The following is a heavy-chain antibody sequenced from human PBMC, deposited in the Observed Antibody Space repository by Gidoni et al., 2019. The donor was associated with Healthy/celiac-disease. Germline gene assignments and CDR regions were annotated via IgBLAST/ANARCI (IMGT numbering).Heavy chain of an antibody. CDR1: AYTFTGYY. D-gene: IGHD3-10*01. CDR3: ARPMVRGVVYYGMDV. CDR2: INPNSGGT. Sequence: QVQLVQSGAEVKKPGASVKVSCKAFAYTFTGYYMHWVRQAPGQGLEWMGWINPNSGGTNYAQKFQGRVTMTRDTSISTAYMELTRLRSDDTAVYYCARPMVRGVVYYGMDVWGQGTTVTVSS. J-gene: IGHJ6*02. V-gene: IGHV1-2*02.